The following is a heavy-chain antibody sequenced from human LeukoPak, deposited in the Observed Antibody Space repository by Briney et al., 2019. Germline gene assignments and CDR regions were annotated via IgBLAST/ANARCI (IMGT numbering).Heavy chain of an antibody. CDR1: GGSISSYY. CDR2: IYYSGST. V-gene: IGHV4-59*01. J-gene: IGHJ4*02. CDR3: ARDDEEGFDY. Sequence: SETLSLTCTVSGGSISSYYWSWIRQPPGKGLEWIGYIYYSGSTNYNPSLTSRVTISVDTSKNQFSLKLSSVTAADTAVYYCARDDEEGFDYWGQGTLVTVSS.